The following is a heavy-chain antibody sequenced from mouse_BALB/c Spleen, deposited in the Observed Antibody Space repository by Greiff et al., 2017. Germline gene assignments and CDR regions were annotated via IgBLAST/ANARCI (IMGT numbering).Heavy chain of an antibody. CDR2: ILPGSGST. Sequence: QVQLQQSGAELMKPGASVKISCKATGYTFSSYWIEWVKQRPGHGLEWIGEILPGSGSTNYNEKFKGKATFTADTSSNTAYMQLSSLTSEDSAVYYCARSGTTTMITTWFAYWGQGTLVTVSA. CDR3: ARSGTTTMITTWFAY. J-gene: IGHJ3*01. V-gene: IGHV1-9*01. CDR1: GYTFSSYW. D-gene: IGHD2-4*01.